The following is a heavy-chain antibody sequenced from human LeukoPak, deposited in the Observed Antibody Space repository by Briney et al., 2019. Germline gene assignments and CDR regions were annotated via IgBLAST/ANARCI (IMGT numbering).Heavy chain of an antibody. Sequence: PSETLSLTCAVYGGSFSGYYWSWIRQPPGKGLEWIGEINHSGSTNYNPSLKSRVTISVDTSKNQFSLKLSSVTAADTAVYYCAKDGVVVPAAHFDYWGQGTLVTVSS. D-gene: IGHD2-2*01. CDR2: INHSGST. CDR1: GGSFSGYY. CDR3: AKDGVVVPAAHFDY. J-gene: IGHJ4*02. V-gene: IGHV4-34*01.